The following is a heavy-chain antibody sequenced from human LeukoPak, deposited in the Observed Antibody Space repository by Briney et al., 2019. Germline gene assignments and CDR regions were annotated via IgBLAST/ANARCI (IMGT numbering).Heavy chain of an antibody. V-gene: IGHV1-18*01. CDR1: GYTFTSYG. J-gene: IGHJ5*02. D-gene: IGHD2-2*01. CDR2: ISAYNGNT. CDR3: ARGSVLVPAALRQDLNWFDP. Sequence: GSVRVSCKASGYTFTSYGMSWVRQAPGEGLEWMGWISAYNGNTNYARQLQGRVTMTTVPSTSTAYMELRSLRSDDTAVYSCARGSVLVPAALRQDLNWFDPSGQGTLVTVSS.